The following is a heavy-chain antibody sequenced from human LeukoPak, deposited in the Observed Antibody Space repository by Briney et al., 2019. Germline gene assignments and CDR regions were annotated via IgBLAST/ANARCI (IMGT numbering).Heavy chain of an antibody. D-gene: IGHD2-2*01. CDR2: ISAGNGNT. CDR3: ARQLPYLQFDR. Sequence: ASVKVSCKASGYTFTTYTIHWVRQAPGQRLEWMGWISAGNGNTKYSQKFQGRVTITRDTYASTAYMELSSLRSEDTAVYYCARQLPYLQFDRWGQGTLVTVSS. J-gene: IGHJ5*02. CDR1: GYTFTTYT. V-gene: IGHV1-3*01.